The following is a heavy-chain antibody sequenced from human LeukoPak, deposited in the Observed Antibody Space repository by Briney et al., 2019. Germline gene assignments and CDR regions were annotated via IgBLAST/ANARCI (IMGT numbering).Heavy chain of an antibody. CDR1: GGPFTGHY. Sequence: SETLSLTCAVYGGPFTGHYWTWIRQPPGKGLEWIGEVNAGGDTYYNPSLGSRVTISLDTSKNQFSLRLNSVTAADTALYYCASGEDCSGGSCYRPLDYWGQGTLVTVSS. D-gene: IGHD2-15*01. V-gene: IGHV4-34*01. J-gene: IGHJ4*02. CDR2: VNAGGDT. CDR3: ASGEDCSGGSCYRPLDY.